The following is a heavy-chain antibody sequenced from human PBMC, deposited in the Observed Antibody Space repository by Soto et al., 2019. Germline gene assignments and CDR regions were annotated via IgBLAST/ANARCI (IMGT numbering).Heavy chain of an antibody. D-gene: IGHD3-16*01. CDR2: LYYNVGT. V-gene: IGHV4-39*01. CDR1: GSSISSSGYY. CDR3: ARLPSRRWVDY. Sequence: PSETLSLTCTVSGSSISSSGYYWGWIRQPPGRGLEWIGSLYYNVGTYYNPSLKSRVTISADTSANQFSLLVNSVTAADTAIYYCARLPSRRWVDYWGQGALVTVSS. J-gene: IGHJ4*02.